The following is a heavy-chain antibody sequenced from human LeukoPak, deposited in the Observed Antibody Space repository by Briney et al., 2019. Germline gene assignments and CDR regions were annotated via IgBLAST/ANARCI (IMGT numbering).Heavy chain of an antibody. D-gene: IGHD3-10*01. CDR3: AREREGPYGSGSHHFDY. CDR2: INTNTGNP. CDR1: GYTFTSYA. Sequence: ASVKVSCKASGYTFTSYAMNWVRQAPGQGLEWMGWINTNTGNPTYAQGFTGRFVFSLDTSVSTAYLQISSLKAEDTAVYYCAREREGPYGSGSHHFDYWGQGTLVTVSS. V-gene: IGHV7-4-1*02. J-gene: IGHJ4*02.